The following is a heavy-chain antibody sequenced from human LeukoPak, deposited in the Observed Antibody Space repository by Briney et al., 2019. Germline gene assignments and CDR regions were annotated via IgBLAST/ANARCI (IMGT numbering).Heavy chain of an antibody. Sequence: PSETLSLTCTVSGGSISSYYWSWIRQPARQGPEWIGRGYTSGSTNYNPSLKSRVTMSVDTSKNQFSLKLSSVTAADTAVYYCASSGSYSSEWDYYYYYYMDVWGKGTTVTVSS. J-gene: IGHJ6*03. CDR3: ASSGSYSSEWDYYYYYYMDV. V-gene: IGHV4-4*07. CDR1: GGSISSYY. D-gene: IGHD1-26*01. CDR2: GYTSGST.